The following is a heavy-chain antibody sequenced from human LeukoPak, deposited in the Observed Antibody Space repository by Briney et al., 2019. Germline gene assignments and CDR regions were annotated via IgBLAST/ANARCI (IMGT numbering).Heavy chain of an antibody. Sequence: GSLRLSCAASGFTFSDYYMSWIRQAPGKGLEWVSYISSSGSTIYYADSVKGRFTISRDNAKNSLYLQMNSLRAEDTAVYYCTRDLGYCSSTSCQGWGQGTLVTVSS. CDR3: TRDLGYCSSTSCQG. D-gene: IGHD2-2*01. CDR1: GFTFSDYY. CDR2: ISSSGSTI. V-gene: IGHV3-11*01. J-gene: IGHJ4*02.